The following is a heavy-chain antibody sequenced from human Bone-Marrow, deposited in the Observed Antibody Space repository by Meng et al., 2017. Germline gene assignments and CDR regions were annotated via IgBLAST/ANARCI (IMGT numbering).Heavy chain of an antibody. CDR2: ISSSGSTI. CDR1: GFTFSSYE. Sequence: GESLKISCAASGFTFSSYEMNWVRQAPGKGLEWVSYISSSGSTIYYADSVKGRFTISGDNAKNSPYLQMNSLRAEDTAVYYCARGLLYSSSWYPWFDPWGQGTLVTVSS. D-gene: IGHD6-13*01. J-gene: IGHJ5*02. V-gene: IGHV3-48*03. CDR3: ARGLLYSSSWYPWFDP.